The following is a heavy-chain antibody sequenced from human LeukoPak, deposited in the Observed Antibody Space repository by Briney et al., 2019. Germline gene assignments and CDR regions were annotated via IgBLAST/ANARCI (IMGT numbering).Heavy chain of an antibody. CDR3: ARGFVSFFDY. J-gene: IGHJ4*02. D-gene: IGHD2-15*01. CDR1: GYTFTSYY. CDR2: INPSGGST. V-gene: IGHV1-46*01. Sequence: VASVRVSCKASGYTFTSYYMHWVRQAPGQGLEWMGIINPSGGSTSYAQKFQGRVTMTRNTSISTAYMELSSLRSEDTAVYYCARGFVSFFDYWGQGTLVTVSS.